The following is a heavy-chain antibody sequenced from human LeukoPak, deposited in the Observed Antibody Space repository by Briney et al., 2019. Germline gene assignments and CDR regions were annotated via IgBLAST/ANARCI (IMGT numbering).Heavy chain of an antibody. CDR3: AKLAHPELRDCWFDP. D-gene: IGHD3-10*01. Sequence: GGSLTLSCAASGFTFSSYAMSWVRQAPGKGLEWVSAISFSKSTTYYADSVWGRFTISRDNSKGTLYLQMNSLRAEDTAIYYCAKLAHPELRDCWFDPWGQGTLVTVSS. CDR2: ISFSKSTT. V-gene: IGHV3-23*01. CDR1: GFTFSSYA. J-gene: IGHJ5*02.